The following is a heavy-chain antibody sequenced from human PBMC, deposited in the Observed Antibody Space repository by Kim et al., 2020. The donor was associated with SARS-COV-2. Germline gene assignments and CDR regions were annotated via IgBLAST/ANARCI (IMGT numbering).Heavy chain of an antibody. Sequence: SVKVSCKASGGTFSSYAISWVRQAPGQGLEWMGGIIPIFGTANYAQKFQGRVTITADESTSTAYMELSSLRSEDTAVYYCARGSLTLVVVAAMDYWGQGTLVTVSS. CDR2: IIPIFGTA. J-gene: IGHJ4*02. D-gene: IGHD2-15*01. CDR1: GGTFSSYA. V-gene: IGHV1-69*13. CDR3: ARGSLTLVVVAAMDY.